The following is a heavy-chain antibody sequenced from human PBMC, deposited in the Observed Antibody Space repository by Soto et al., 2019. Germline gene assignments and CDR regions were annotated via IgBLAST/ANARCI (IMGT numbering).Heavy chain of an antibody. Sequence: QVQLQESGPGLVKPSETLSLTCTVSGGSVSSGSYYWSWIRQPPGKGLEWIGYIYYSGSTNYNPSLKSRVTISVDTSKNQFALKLSSVTAADTAVYYCARTARPPPPYGMDVWCQGTTVTVSS. CDR1: GGSVSSGSYY. CDR3: ARTARPPPPYGMDV. J-gene: IGHJ6*02. CDR2: IYYSGST. V-gene: IGHV4-61*01.